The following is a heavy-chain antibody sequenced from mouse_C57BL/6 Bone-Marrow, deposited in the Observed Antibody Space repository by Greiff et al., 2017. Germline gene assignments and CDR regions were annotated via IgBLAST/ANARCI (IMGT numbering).Heavy chain of an antibody. J-gene: IGHJ2*01. CDR2: INYDGSST. D-gene: IGHD1-1*01. CDR3: ERYGDYGSSYVVDY. V-gene: IGHV5-16*01. CDR1: GFTFSDYY. Sequence: EVQLVESEGGLVQPGSSMKLSCTASGFTFSDYYMAWVRQVPEKGLEWVANINYDGSSTYYLDSLKSRFIISRDNAKNILYLQMSSLKSEDTATDYCERYGDYGSSYVVDYWGQGTTLTVSS.